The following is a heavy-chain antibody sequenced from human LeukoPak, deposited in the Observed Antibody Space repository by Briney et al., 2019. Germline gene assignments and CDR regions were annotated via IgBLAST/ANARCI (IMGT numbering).Heavy chain of an antibody. V-gene: IGHV4-34*01. Sequence: SETLSLTCAVYGGSFSGYYWSWIRQPPGKGLEWIGEINHSGSTNYNPSLKSRVTIPVETSKNQFSLKLSSVTAADTAVYYCARGLDLIVVVVAATGGFDPWGQGTLVTVSS. CDR3: ARGLDLIVVVVAATGGFDP. CDR1: GGSFSGYY. CDR2: INHSGST. J-gene: IGHJ5*02. D-gene: IGHD2-15*01.